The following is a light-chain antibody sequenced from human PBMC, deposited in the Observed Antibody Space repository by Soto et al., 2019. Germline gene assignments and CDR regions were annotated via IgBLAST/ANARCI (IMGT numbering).Light chain of an antibody. V-gene: IGLV2-8*01. J-gene: IGLJ2*01. CDR3: SSYAGRNNLV. Sequence: QSALTQPPSASGSPGQSVTISCTGTSRDVGGYNYVSWYQQHPGKAPKLMVYEVSERPSGVPDRFSGSKSGNTASLTVSGLQAEDEADYYCSSYAGRNNLVFGGGTKVTVL. CDR2: EVS. CDR1: SRDVGGYNY.